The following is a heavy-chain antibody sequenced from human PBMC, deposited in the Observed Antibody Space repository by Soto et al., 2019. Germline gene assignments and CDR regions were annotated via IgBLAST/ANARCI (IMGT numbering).Heavy chain of an antibody. CDR1: GFTFSDSG. V-gene: IGHV3-30*18. CDR2: ISYAGSNK. CDR3: VKGFIGASGKFDQ. Sequence: QVQLVESGGGVVQPGRSLTLSCAASGFTFSDSGMHWVRQAPGKGLDWVAVISYAGSNKYYADSVKGRFTISRDNSKNVVYLQMNSLRNEDTGVYYCVKGFIGASGKFDQWGQGTLVIVSS. J-gene: IGHJ4*02. D-gene: IGHD5-12*01.